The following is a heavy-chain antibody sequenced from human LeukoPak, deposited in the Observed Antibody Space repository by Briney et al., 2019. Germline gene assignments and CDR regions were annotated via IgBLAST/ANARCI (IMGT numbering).Heavy chain of an antibody. D-gene: IGHD3-3*01. J-gene: IGHJ4*02. Sequence: ASVKVSCKASGGTFSSYAISWVRQAPGQGLEWMGWISAYNGNTNYAQKLQGRVTMTTDTSTSTAYMELRSLRSDDTAVYYCARGPYYDFWSGYYYYFDYWGQGTLVTVSS. CDR1: GGTFSSYA. V-gene: IGHV1-18*01. CDR2: ISAYNGNT. CDR3: ARGPYYDFWSGYYYYFDY.